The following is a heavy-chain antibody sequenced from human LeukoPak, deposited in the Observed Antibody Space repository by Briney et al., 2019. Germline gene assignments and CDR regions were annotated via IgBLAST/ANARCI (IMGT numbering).Heavy chain of an antibody. CDR2: IGGSDDT. Sequence: GGSLRLSCVTSGFTFSNYPMTWVRQSPGKGLEWVSTIGGSDDTYYADSVKGRFTISRDKSKNTLYLQMNSLRAEDTAVYYCAKGAYDYIEIAYFDYWGQGSLVTVSS. V-gene: IGHV3-23*01. CDR1: GFTFSNYP. CDR3: AKGAYDYIEIAYFDY. J-gene: IGHJ4*02. D-gene: IGHD5-12*01.